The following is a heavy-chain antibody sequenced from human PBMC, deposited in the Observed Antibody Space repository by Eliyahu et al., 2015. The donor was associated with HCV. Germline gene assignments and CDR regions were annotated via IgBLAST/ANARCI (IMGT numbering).Heavy chain of an antibody. J-gene: IGHJ3*02. Sequence: QLQLQESGPGLVKPSETLSLTCTVXGGSISSSSXYWGWIRQPPGKGLEWIGSIYYSGSTYYNPSLKSRVTISVDTSKNQFSLKLSSVTAADTAVYYCARHFGITMVQGVPDEAFDIWGQGTMVTVSS. CDR1: GGSISSSSXY. CDR3: ARHFGITMVQGVPDEAFDI. D-gene: IGHD3-10*01. CDR2: IYYSGST. V-gene: IGHV4-39*01.